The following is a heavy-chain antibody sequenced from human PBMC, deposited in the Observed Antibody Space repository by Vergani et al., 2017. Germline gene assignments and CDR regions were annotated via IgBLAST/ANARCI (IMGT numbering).Heavy chain of an antibody. CDR3: ATSGYCSSTSCYNYFDY. D-gene: IGHD2-2*02. Sequence: QVQLVQSGAEVKKPGSSVKVSCKASGGTFSSYAISWVRQAPGQGLEWMGGIIPIFGTANYAQKFQGRVTLTADKSTSTAYMELSSLRSEDTAVYYCATSGYCSSTSCYNYFDYWGQGTLVTVSS. V-gene: IGHV1-69*06. CDR1: GGTFSSYA. J-gene: IGHJ4*02. CDR2: IIPIFGTA.